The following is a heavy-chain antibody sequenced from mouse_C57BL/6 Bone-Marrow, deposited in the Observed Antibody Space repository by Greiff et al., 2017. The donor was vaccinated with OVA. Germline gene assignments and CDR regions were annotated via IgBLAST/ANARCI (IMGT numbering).Heavy chain of an antibody. J-gene: IGHJ2*01. D-gene: IGHD1-1*01. CDR2: IYPGSGST. CDR1: GYTFTSYW. Sequence: QVQLQQPGAELVKPGASVTMSCKASGYTFTSYWITWVKQRPGQGLEWIGDIYPGSGSTNYNEQFKSKATLTVDTSSSTAYMKISRLTSVNTAVYYYAGKDHCYSSSPYYFDYWGQGTTLTVSS. CDR3: AGKDHCYSSSPYYFDY. V-gene: IGHV1-55*01.